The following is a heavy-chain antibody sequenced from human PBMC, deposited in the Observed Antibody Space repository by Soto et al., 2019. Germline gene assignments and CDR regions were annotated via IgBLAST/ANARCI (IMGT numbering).Heavy chain of an antibody. J-gene: IGHJ4*02. D-gene: IGHD3-16*01. CDR1: GGSISSGGYY. Sequence: QVQLQESGPGLVKPSQTLSLTCTVSGGSISSGGYYWSWIRQHPGKGLEWIGYIYYSGSTYYNPSLKGXYTSSXXTSKNQFSLKLSSVTAADTAVYYCATSLGVSSLDYWGQGTLVTVSS. CDR3: ATSLGVSSLDY. V-gene: IGHV4-31*03. CDR2: IYYSGST.